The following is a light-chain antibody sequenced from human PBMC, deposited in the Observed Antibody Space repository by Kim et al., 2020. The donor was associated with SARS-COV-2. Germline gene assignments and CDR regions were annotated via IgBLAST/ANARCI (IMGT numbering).Light chain of an antibody. CDR3: QSWASNTWV. Sequence: SYELTQPPSVSVSPGQTATLSCSGARLGVKYVCWYQQKPDQSPVLLIFEDTKRPSGIPVRVSGSSSGTTATLTISGTQPMDEADYYCQSWASNTWVFGGG. CDR1: RLGVKY. J-gene: IGLJ3*02. V-gene: IGLV3-1*01. CDR2: EDT.